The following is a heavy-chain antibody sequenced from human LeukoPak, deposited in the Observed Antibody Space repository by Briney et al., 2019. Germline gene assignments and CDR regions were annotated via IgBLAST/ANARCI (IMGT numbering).Heavy chain of an antibody. CDR1: GFTFSSYW. D-gene: IGHD3-16*01. CDR3: AKGGSQGVSFDY. Sequence: PGGSLRLSCAASGFTFSSYWMSWVRQAPGKGLEWVANIKQDGSEKYYADSVKGRFTISRDNSKNTLYLQMNSLRAEDTAVYYCAKGGSQGVSFDYWGQGTLVTVSS. V-gene: IGHV3-7*01. CDR2: IKQDGSEK. J-gene: IGHJ4*02.